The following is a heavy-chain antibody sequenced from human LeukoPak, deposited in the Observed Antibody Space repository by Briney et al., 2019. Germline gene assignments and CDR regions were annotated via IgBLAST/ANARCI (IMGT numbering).Heavy chain of an antibody. J-gene: IGHJ4*02. CDR2: ISSSSSYI. V-gene: IGHV3-21*01. CDR3: ARDYPRKGGSYFDY. Sequence: GSLRLSCAASGFTFSSYSMNRVRQAPGKGLEWVSSISSSSSYIYYADSVKGRFTISRDNAKNSLYLQMNSLRAEDTAVYYCARDYPRKGGSYFDYWGQGTLVTVSS. D-gene: IGHD1-26*01. CDR1: GFTFSSYS.